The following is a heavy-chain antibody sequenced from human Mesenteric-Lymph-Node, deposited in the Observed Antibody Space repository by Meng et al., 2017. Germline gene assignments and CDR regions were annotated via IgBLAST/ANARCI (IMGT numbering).Heavy chain of an antibody. CDR3: ARTLRFLEWLLDY. Sequence: QVHLQRGCDGLLNPSGTLSLTWDVYGGSFSGYSWSWIRQPPGKGLEWIGEINHSGSTNYNPSLKSRVTISVDTSKNQFSLKLSSVTAADTAVYYCARTLRFLEWLLDYWGQGTLVTVSS. D-gene: IGHD3-3*01. CDR2: INHSGST. V-gene: IGHV4-34*01. J-gene: IGHJ4*02. CDR1: GGSFSGYS.